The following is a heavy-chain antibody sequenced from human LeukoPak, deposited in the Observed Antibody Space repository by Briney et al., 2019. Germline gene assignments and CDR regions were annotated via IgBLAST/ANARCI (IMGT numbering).Heavy chain of an antibody. D-gene: IGHD3-3*01. V-gene: IGHV1-18*01. CDR2: ISAYNGNT. J-gene: IGHJ6*03. Sequence: GASVKVSCKASGYTFTIYGISWVRQAPGQGLEWMGWISAYNGNTNYAQKLQGRVTMTTDTSTSTAYMELRSLRSDDTAVYYCARVGAYDFWSGLYYYYYMDVWGKGTTVTVSS. CDR3: ARVGAYDFWSGLYYYYYMDV. CDR1: GYTFTIYG.